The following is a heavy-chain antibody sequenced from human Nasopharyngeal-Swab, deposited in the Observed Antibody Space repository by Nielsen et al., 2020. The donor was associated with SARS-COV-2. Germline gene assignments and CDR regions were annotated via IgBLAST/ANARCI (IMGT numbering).Heavy chain of an antibody. CDR1: GFTVSSNY. CDR2: IYSGGST. D-gene: IGHD4-17*01. CDR3: ASGAYGDCFGC. V-gene: IGHV3-66*01. J-gene: IGHJ4*02. Sequence: GESLISCAASGFTVSSNYMSWVRQAPGKGLEWVSVIYSGGSTYYADSVKGRFTISRDNSKNTLYLQMNSLRAEDTAVYYCASGAYGDCFGCWGQGTLVTVSS.